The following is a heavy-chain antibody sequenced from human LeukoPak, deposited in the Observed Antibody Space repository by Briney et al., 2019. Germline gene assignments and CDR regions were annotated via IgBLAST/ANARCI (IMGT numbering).Heavy chain of an antibody. Sequence: TSETLSLTCTVSGGSICSYYWSWIRQPPGKGLEWIGYISYSGNTNYNPSLKNRVTISFDTSKNQFSLKLTSVTAADTAVYYCARSKVTDNSSGWAYWGQGTLVTVSS. CDR1: GGSICSYY. V-gene: IGHV4-59*01. CDR2: ISYSGNT. D-gene: IGHD6-19*01. J-gene: IGHJ4*02. CDR3: ARSKVTDNSSGWAY.